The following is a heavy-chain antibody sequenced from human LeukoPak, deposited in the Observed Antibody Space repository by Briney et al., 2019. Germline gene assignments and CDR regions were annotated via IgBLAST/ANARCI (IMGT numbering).Heavy chain of an antibody. D-gene: IGHD3-10*01. V-gene: IGHV3-23*01. CDR3: AKKGYAGSGTYSYYFDY. CDR1: GCTFSSFS. CDR2: ISTGGAAT. J-gene: IGHJ4*02. Sequence: GGSLRLSCAASGCTFSSFSMNWVRQAPGKGLKWVSTISTGGAATYYADSVKGRFTSSRDNSENTLYLQMNSLRAEDTAVYYCAKKGYAGSGTYSYYFDYWGQGTLVTVSS.